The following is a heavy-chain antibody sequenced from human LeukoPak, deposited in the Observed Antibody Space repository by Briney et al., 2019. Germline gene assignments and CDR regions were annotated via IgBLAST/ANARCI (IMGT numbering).Heavy chain of an antibody. CDR1: GGSISSSSYY. D-gene: IGHD3-3*01. J-gene: IGHJ3*02. CDR3: ARILGIRFLQWSDDAFDT. CDR2: IYYSGST. V-gene: IGHV4-39*07. Sequence: SETLSLTCTVSGGSISSSSYYWGWIRQPPGKGLGWIGSIYYSGSTYYNPSLKSRVTISVDTSKNQFSLKLSSVTAADTAVYYCARILGIRFLQWSDDAFDTWGQGTMVTVSS.